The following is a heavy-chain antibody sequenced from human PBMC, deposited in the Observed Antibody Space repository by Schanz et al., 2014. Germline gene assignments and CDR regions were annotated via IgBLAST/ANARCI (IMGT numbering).Heavy chain of an antibody. J-gene: IGHJ3*02. D-gene: IGHD2-2*01. CDR3: AAARGTNCYCALDI. CDR1: RFTFSSYA. V-gene: IGHV3-23*01. CDR2: VSHGGTYI. Sequence: EVQLLESGGGLVQPGGSLRLSCAASRFTFSSYAMSWVRQAPGKGLEWVSSVSHGGTYIYYADSVRGRFTISRDDSKNTLYLQMNSLRAEDTAIYFCAAARGTNCYCALDIWGQGTMVTVSS.